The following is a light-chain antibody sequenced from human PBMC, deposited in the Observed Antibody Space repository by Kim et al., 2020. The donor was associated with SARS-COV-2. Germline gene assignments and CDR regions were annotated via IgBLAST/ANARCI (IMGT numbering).Light chain of an antibody. J-gene: IGLJ2*01. V-gene: IGLV1-44*01. CDR2: GNN. CDR1: SSNIGSNT. Sequence: ELTQPPSASGTPGQRVTISCSGSSSNIGSNTVNWYQQLPGTAPKLLIYGNNQRPSGVPDRFSGSKSGTSASLAVSGLQSEDEADYYCAAWDDSLNVCVFGGGTQLTVL. CDR3: AAWDDSLNVCV.